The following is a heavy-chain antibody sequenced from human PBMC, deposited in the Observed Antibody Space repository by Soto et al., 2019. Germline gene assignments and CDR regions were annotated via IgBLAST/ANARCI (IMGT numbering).Heavy chain of an antibody. Sequence: EVQLLESGGGLVQPGGSLRLSCAASGFTFSSYAMSWVRQAPGKGLXWVSAISGSGGSTYYADSVKGRFTISRDNXXXXXXXXXXXXXXXXXXXXXXXXXEVGXVYXYYYGMDVWGQGTTVTVSS. V-gene: IGHV3-23*01. J-gene: IGHJ6*02. CDR3: XXXEVGXVYXYYYGMDV. CDR1: GFTFSSYA. CDR2: ISGSGGST. D-gene: IGHD1-26*01.